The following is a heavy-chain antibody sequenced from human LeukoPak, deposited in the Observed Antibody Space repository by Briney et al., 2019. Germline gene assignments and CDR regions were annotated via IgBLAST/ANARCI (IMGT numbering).Heavy chain of an antibody. Sequence: ASVKVSCKASGGTFSSYAISWVRQAPGQGLEWMGGIIPIFGTANYAQKFQGRVTITADESTSTAYMEPSSLRSEDAAVYYCARDMYGGNSGGWFDPWGQGTLVTVSS. CDR1: GGTFSSYA. V-gene: IGHV1-69*13. J-gene: IGHJ5*02. D-gene: IGHD4-23*01. CDR2: IIPIFGTA. CDR3: ARDMYGGNSGGWFDP.